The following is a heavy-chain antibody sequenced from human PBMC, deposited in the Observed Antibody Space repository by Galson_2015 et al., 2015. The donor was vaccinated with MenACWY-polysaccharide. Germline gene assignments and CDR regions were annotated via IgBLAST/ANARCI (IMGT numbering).Heavy chain of an antibody. CDR2: IQYDGSNK. J-gene: IGHJ3*02. CDR1: GSRFGNSG. CDR3: AREGSRIVFHAFDI. Sequence: SLRLSCAASGSRFGNSGMHWVRQAPGKGLEWVAVIQYDGSNKVYADSVKGRFTISRDNSKNTVFLEMNTLGVEDTAVYYCAREGSRIVFHAFDIWGQGTMV. D-gene: IGHD2-2*01. V-gene: IGHV3-33*01.